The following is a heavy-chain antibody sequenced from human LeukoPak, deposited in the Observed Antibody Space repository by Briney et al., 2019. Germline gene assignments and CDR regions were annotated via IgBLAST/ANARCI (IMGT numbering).Heavy chain of an antibody. CDR3: AREGDYGGNSMGFDY. V-gene: IGHV3-30-3*01. J-gene: IGHJ4*02. D-gene: IGHD4-23*01. Sequence: GGSLRLSCAASGFTFSSYAMHWVRQAPGKGLEWVAVISYDGSNKYYADSVKGRFTISRDNSKNTLYLQMNSLRAEDTAVYYCAREGDYGGNSMGFDYWGQGTLVTVSS. CDR1: GFTFSSYA. CDR2: ISYDGSNK.